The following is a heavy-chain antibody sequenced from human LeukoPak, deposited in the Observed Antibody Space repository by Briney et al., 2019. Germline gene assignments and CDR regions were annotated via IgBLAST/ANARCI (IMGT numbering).Heavy chain of an antibody. CDR1: GFTFSTFG. CDR3: AKVNNYDDY. J-gene: IGHJ4*02. Sequence: PGGSLRLSCAASGFTFSTFGIHWVRQAPGKGLEWVAAISPDGNNEYYTDSVKGRFTISRDNSKSMIYLQMNSLRGEDSAVYYCAKVNNYDDYWGQGTLVTVSS. CDR2: ISPDGNNE. D-gene: IGHD1/OR15-1a*01. V-gene: IGHV3-30*18.